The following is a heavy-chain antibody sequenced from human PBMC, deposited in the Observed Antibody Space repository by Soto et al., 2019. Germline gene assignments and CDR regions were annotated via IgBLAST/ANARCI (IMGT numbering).Heavy chain of an antibody. Sequence: SETLSLTCTVSGDSISSGSYYWGWIRQPPGKGLEWIGSIYYSGSTYYNPSLKSRVTISVDTSKNQFSLKLSSVTAADTAVYYCARHLSQQLVRFSWFDPRGQGTLVTVSS. CDR1: GDSISSGSYY. D-gene: IGHD6-13*01. CDR3: ARHLSQQLVRFSWFDP. CDR2: IYYSGST. J-gene: IGHJ5*02. V-gene: IGHV4-39*01.